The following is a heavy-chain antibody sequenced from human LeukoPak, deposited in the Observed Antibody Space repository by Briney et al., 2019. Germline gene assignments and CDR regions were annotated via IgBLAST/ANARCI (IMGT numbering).Heavy chain of an antibody. CDR2: NCYSGSA. D-gene: IGHD1-1*01. J-gene: IGHJ4*02. CDR1: GDSIMTYC. Sequence: SETLSLTCSVSGDSIMTYCWSWIRQPPGKGLEWIGYNCYSGSANYDPSLKSRVLISLDTSKNQLSLKLSSVTAADTAVYYCARGDWNFDYWGQGTLVTVSS. CDR3: ARGDWNFDY. V-gene: IGHV4-59*01.